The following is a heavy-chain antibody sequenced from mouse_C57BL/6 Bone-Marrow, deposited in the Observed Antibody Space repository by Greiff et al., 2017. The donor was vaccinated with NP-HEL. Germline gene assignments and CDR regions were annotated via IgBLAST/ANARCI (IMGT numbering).Heavy chain of an antibody. CDR3: AREGLLRYDAMDY. CDR2: IYPGDGDT. J-gene: IGHJ4*01. CDR1: GYAFSSSW. D-gene: IGHD1-1*01. Sequence: QVQLQQSGPELVKPGASVKISCKASGYAFSSSWMNWVKQRPGKGLEWIGRIYPGDGDTNYNGKFKGKATLTADKSSSTAYMQLSSLTSEDSAVYFCAREGLLRYDAMDYWGQGTSVTVSS. V-gene: IGHV1-82*01.